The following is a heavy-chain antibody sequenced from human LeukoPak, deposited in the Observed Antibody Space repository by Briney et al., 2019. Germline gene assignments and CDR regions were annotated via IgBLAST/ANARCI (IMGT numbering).Heavy chain of an antibody. J-gene: IGHJ4*02. CDR1: GYSISSGYY. CDR3: ARASDIAAAGTETFDY. Sequence: PSETLSLTCTVSGYSISSGYYWGWIRQPPGKGLEWIGSIYHSGSTYYNPSLKSRVTISADTSKNQFSLKLSSVTAADTAVYYCARASDIAAAGTETFDYWGQGTLVTVSS. CDR2: IYHSGST. V-gene: IGHV4-38-2*02. D-gene: IGHD6-13*01.